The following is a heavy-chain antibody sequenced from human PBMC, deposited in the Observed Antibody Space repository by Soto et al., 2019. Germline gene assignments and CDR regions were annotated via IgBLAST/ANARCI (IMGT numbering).Heavy chain of an antibody. CDR1: GGTFSSYA. CDR3: ARAVAGLDVGPDYYYHGMDV. Sequence: GASVKVSCKASGGTFSSYAISWVRQAPGQGLEWMGGIIPIFGTANYAQKFQGRVTITADESTSTAYMELSSLRSEDTAVYYCARAVAGLDVGPDYYYHGMDVWGQGTTVTVSS. J-gene: IGHJ6*02. CDR2: IIPIFGTA. V-gene: IGHV1-69*13. D-gene: IGHD6-19*01.